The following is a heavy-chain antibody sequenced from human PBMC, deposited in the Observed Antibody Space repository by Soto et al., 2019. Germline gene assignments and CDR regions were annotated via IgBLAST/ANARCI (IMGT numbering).Heavy chain of an antibody. CDR2: SCWNDDK. D-gene: IGHD2-21*01. Sequence: YRPPWVNPTQTRTLTCTLSRFSLSTRGGGVVWIRRILGKAMEWLSLSCWNDDKRYSPSLKSRLTITKDTSKNQVVLTMTNMDPVDTATYYRAHTYCGCDCGPFDYCRQGTLLTGSS. J-gene: IGHJ4*02. V-gene: IGHV2-5*01. CDR1: RFSLSTRGGG. CDR3: AHTYCGCDCGPFDY.